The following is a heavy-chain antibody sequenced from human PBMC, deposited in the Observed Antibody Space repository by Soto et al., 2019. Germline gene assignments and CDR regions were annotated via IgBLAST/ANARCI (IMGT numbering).Heavy chain of an antibody. D-gene: IGHD2-2*01. CDR3: ATRRDASYYYYGMDV. CDR1: GFTFSTYA. Sequence: LRLSCAASGFTFSTYAMSWVRQAPGKGLEWVSTISGSGGSTFYADSVKGRFTISRDNSKNTLFLQMNSLRAEDTAVYYCATRRDASYYYYGMDVWGQGTTVTVSS. CDR2: ISGSGGST. V-gene: IGHV3-23*01. J-gene: IGHJ6*02.